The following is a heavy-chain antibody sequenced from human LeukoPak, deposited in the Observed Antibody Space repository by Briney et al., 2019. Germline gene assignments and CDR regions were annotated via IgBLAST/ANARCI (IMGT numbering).Heavy chain of an antibody. CDR3: ASLAHFDGSTDYPDF. CDR1: GYTFTSYG. V-gene: IGHV1-2*02. J-gene: IGHJ4*02. CDR2: IHPNSGGT. D-gene: IGHD3-16*01. Sequence: ASVKVSCKASGYTFTSYGISWLRQAPGQGLEWMGWIHPNSGGTNYAQKFQGRVTMTRDTSITTAYMELSRLTSDDTAVYYCASLAHFDGSTDYPDFWGQGTLVTVSS.